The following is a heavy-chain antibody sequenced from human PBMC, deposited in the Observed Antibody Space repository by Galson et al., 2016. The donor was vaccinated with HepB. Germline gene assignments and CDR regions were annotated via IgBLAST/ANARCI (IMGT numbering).Heavy chain of an antibody. V-gene: IGHV1-2*02. CDR2: INPNSGGT. Sequence: SVKVSCKASGYTFTDYYMHWVRQAPGQGLEWMGWINPNSGGTDYAQKFQGRVTMTRDTPISAAYMELSRLRSDDTAVYYCARDSGWSYMDVWGKGTTVTVSS. CDR1: GYTFTDYY. CDR3: ARDSGWSYMDV. J-gene: IGHJ6*03. D-gene: IGHD6-19*01.